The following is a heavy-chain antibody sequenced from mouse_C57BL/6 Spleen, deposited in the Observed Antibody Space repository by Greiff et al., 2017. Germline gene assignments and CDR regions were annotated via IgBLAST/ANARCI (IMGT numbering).Heavy chain of an antibody. J-gene: IGHJ3*01. CDR1: GFTFSSYA. D-gene: IGHD2-4*01. Sequence: EVHLLESGEGLVKPGGSLKLSCAASGFTFSSYAMSWVRQTPEKRLEWVAYISSGGDYIYYADTVKGRFTISRDKARNTLYLQMSSLKSEDTAMYDCTGHDYDGAWFAYWGQGTLVTVSA. CDR3: TGHDYDGAWFAY. CDR2: ISSGGDYI. V-gene: IGHV5-9-1*02.